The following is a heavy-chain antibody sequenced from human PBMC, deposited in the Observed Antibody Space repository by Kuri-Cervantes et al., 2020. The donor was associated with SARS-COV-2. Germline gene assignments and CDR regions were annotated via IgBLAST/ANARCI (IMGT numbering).Heavy chain of an antibody. J-gene: IGHJ6*02. V-gene: IGHV3-48*01. Sequence: GESLKISCAASGFTFSSYSMNWVRQAPGKGLEWVSYISSSSSTIYYADSVKGRFTISRDNAKNSLYLQMNSLRAEDTAVYYCATEAHILTGCYYYYGMDVWGQGTTVTVSS. CDR2: ISSSSSTI. CDR3: ATEAHILTGCYYYYGMDV. D-gene: IGHD3-9*01. CDR1: GFTFSSYS.